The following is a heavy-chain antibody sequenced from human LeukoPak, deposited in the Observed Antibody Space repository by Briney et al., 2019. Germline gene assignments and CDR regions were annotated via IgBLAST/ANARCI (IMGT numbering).Heavy chain of an antibody. CDR3: AKDYLVGATVAYYFDY. Sequence: GGSLRLSCAASGFTFSSYWMSWVRQAPGKGLEWVSAISGSGGSTYYADSVKGRFTISRDNSKNTLYLQMNSLRAEDTAVYYCAKDYLVGATVAYYFDYWGQGTLITVSS. CDR2: ISGSGGST. J-gene: IGHJ4*02. CDR1: GFTFSSYW. D-gene: IGHD1-26*01. V-gene: IGHV3-23*01.